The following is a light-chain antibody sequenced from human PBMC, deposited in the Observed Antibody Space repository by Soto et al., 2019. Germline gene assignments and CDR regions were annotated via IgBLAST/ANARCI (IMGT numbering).Light chain of an antibody. V-gene: IGLV4-69*02. Sequence: QLVLTQSPSASASLGASVNLTCTLTGGHSTYSIGWHQQHPQRGPRFLMRLNSDGSHSKGDAIPDRFSGSSSGAERILTISSLQSEDESYYYCQTWGRGIVVFGGGTKLTVL. CDR2: LNSDGSH. CDR1: GGHSTYS. CDR3: QTWGRGIVV. J-gene: IGLJ2*01.